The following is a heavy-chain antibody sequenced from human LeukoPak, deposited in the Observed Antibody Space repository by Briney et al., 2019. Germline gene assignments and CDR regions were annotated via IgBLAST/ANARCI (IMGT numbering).Heavy chain of an antibody. CDR1: GGSISSSSYY. Sequence: SGTLSLTCTVSGGSISSSSYYWGWIRQPPGKGLEWIGSIYYSGSTYYNPSLKSRVTISVDTSKNQFSLKLSSVTAADTAVYYCARLRRDGYELDYWGQGTLVTVSS. CDR3: ARLRRDGYELDY. D-gene: IGHD5-24*01. CDR2: IYYSGST. V-gene: IGHV4-39*01. J-gene: IGHJ4*02.